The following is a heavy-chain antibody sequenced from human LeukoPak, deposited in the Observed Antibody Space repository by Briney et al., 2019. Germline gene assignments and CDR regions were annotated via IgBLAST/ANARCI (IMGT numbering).Heavy chain of an antibody. CDR3: ATKQWLAPPPDS. Sequence: GGSLRLSCAASGFTFSKYWMLWVRQAPGKGLESVSRINTDGAVTTYAHSVKGRFTVSRDNADNTLFLQMNSVRDEDTAVYYCATKQWLAPPPDSWGQGTPVTVSS. V-gene: IGHV3-74*01. CDR2: INTDGAVT. CDR1: GFTFSKYW. D-gene: IGHD6-19*01. J-gene: IGHJ4*02.